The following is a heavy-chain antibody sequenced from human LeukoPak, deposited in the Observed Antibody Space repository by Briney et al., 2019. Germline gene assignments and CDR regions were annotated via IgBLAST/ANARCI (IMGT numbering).Heavy chain of an antibody. J-gene: IGHJ5*02. V-gene: IGHV4-38-2*01. CDR3: ARGGIVAAGTSRFDT. CDR2: IYHSGST. D-gene: IGHD6-13*01. CDR1: GYSISSGYY. Sequence: SETLSLTCAVSGYSISSGYYWGWTRQPPGKGLEWIGSIYHSGSTYYNPSLKSRVTISVDTSKNQFSLNLSSVTAADTAVYYCARGGIVAAGTSRFDTWGQGTLVTVSS.